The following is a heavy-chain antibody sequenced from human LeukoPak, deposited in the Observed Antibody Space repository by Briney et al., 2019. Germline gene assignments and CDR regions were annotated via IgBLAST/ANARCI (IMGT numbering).Heavy chain of an antibody. V-gene: IGHV1-2*02. CDR3: ARTQQYCSGGSCYSFYFDY. J-gene: IGHJ4*02. CDR2: INPNSGGT. CDR1: GYTFTGYY. Sequence: ASVKVSCKASGYTFTGYYMHWVRQAPGQGLEWMGWINPNSGGTNYAQKFQGRVTVTRDTSISTAYMELSRLRSDDTAVYYCARTQQYCSGGSCYSFYFDYWGQGTLVTVSS. D-gene: IGHD2-15*01.